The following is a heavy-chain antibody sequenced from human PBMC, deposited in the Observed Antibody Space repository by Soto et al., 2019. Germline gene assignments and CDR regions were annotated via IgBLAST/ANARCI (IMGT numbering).Heavy chain of an antibody. J-gene: IGHJ5*02. CDR1: GYSISSGYY. CDR3: ARVHLGEYGWFDP. CDR2: IYHSGST. D-gene: IGHD3-10*01. V-gene: IGHV4-38-2*01. Sequence: PSETLSLTCAVYGYSISSGYYWGWIRQPPGKGLEWIGSIYHSGSTYYNPSLKSRVTISVDTSKNQFSLKLSSVTAADTAVYYCARVHLGEYGWFDPWGQGTLVTVSS.